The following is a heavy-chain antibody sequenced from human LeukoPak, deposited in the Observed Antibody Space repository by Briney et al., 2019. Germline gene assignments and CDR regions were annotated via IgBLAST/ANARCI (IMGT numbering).Heavy chain of an antibody. CDR1: GFTFSDYY. D-gene: IGHD3-10*01. Sequence: KPGGSLRLSCAASGFTFSDYYMSWIRQAPGKGLESVSYIRSSGSTIYYADPVKGRFTISRDNAKNSLYLQMNSLRAEDTAVYYCAREEMVRGVIIGRFDAFDIWGQGTMVTVSS. J-gene: IGHJ3*02. V-gene: IGHV3-11*04. CDR2: IRSSGSTI. CDR3: AREEMVRGVIIGRFDAFDI.